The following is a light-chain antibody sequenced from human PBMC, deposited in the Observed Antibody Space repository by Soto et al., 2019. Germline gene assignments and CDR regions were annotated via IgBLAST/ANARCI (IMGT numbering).Light chain of an antibody. Sequence: QSVLTQPPSGSGTPGQMGTITNSGSSSNIGSNYVYWYQQLPGTAPKLLIYSNNQRPSGVPDRFSGSKSGTSASLAISGLQSGDEADYYCAAWDDSLNAYVFATGTKVTVL. CDR3: AAWDDSLNAYV. V-gene: IGLV1-44*01. CDR2: SNN. CDR1: SSNIGSNY. J-gene: IGLJ1*01.